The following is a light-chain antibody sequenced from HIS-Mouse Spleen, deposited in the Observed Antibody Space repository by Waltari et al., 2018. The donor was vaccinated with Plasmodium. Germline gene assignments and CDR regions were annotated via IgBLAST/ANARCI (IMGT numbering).Light chain of an antibody. Sequence: DIQMTQSPSSLSASVGDRVTITCRASQSISSYLNWYQQKPGKAPKLLIYAASSLQSGVPSRFSGSGSGTDFTLSISSRQPEDCATYYCQQSYSTWTFGQGTKVEIK. J-gene: IGKJ1*01. V-gene: IGKV1-39*01. CDR3: QQSYSTWT. CDR2: AAS. CDR1: QSISSY.